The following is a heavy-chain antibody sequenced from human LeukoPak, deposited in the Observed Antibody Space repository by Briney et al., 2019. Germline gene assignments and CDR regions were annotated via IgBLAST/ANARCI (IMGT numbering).Heavy chain of an antibody. CDR2: VGISSGNT. Sequence: LGGSLRLSCAASGFTFIDYSMNWVRQAPGKGLEWISYVGISSGNTKYADSVKRRFTISGDSAKNSVFLQMNSLRVEDTAVYYCARDHRYAFDNWGQGTLVTVSS. V-gene: IGHV3-48*04. CDR1: GFTFIDYS. D-gene: IGHD5-12*01. J-gene: IGHJ4*02. CDR3: ARDHRYAFDN.